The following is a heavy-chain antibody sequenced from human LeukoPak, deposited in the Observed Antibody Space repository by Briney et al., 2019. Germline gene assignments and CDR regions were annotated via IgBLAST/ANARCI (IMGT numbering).Heavy chain of an antibody. V-gene: IGHV1-46*01. J-gene: IGHJ4*02. Sequence: ASVKVSCKASGYTFTSYYMHWVRQAPGQGLERMGIINPSGGSTSYAQKFQGRVTMTRDTSTSTVYMELSSLRSEDTAVYYCARDNPLVGAFDYWGQGTLVTVSS. D-gene: IGHD1-26*01. CDR1: GYTFTSYY. CDR3: ARDNPLVGAFDY. CDR2: INPSGGST.